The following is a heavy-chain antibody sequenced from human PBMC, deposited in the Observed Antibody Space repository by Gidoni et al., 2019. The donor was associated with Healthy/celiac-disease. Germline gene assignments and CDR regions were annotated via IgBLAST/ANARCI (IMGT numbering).Heavy chain of an antibody. V-gene: IGHV3-43*01. CDR3: AKDRPPYSSSWSFIDY. Sequence: EVQLVESGGVVVQPGGSLRLSCGASGFTFDDYTLHWVRQAPGKGLEWVYLISWDGGSTYYADAVKGRFTISRDNSKNSLYLQMNSLRTEDTALYYCAKDRPPYSSSWSFIDYWGQGTLVTVSS. CDR1: GFTFDDYT. D-gene: IGHD6-13*01. CDR2: ISWDGGST. J-gene: IGHJ4*02.